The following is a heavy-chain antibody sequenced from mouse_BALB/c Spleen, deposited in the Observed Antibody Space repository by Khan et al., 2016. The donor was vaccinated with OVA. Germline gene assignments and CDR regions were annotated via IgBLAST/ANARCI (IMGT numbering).Heavy chain of an antibody. D-gene: IGHD1-1*01. J-gene: IGHJ2*01. CDR1: GYSITSGYA. CDR2: ISYSGGT. Sequence: EVQLQESGPGLVKPSQSLSLTCTVTGYSITSGYAWNWIRQFPGNKLEWMGCISYSGGTSYNPSLKSRISITRDTSKNQFFLQLNSVTTEDTATYYYARGNYYGYYFDYWGQGTPLTVSS. V-gene: IGHV3-2*02. CDR3: ARGNYYGYYFDY.